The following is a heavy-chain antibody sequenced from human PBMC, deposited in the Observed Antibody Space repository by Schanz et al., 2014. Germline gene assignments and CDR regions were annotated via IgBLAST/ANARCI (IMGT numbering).Heavy chain of an antibody. J-gene: IGHJ4*02. V-gene: IGHV3-23*01. CDR3: AKDRSWDYDSSGYFDY. CDR1: TFTFDHYA. D-gene: IGHD3-22*01. Sequence: EVQLLESGGGLVQPGGSLRLSCSASTFTFDHYAMTWVRQAPGKGLEWVAAVSSRGDEIKYADSVRGRFTISRDNSKNTLYLQMNSLRAEDTAVYYCAKDRSWDYDSSGYFDYWGQGTLVTVSS. CDR2: VSSRGDEI.